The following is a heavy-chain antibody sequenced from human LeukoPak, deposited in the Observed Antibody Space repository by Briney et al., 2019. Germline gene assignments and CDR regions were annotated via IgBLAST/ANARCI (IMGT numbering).Heavy chain of an antibody. D-gene: IGHD1-20*01. Sequence: SETLSLTCTVPGGSISSYYWSWIRQPPGKGLEWIGYIYFSGSTNYNPSLKSRVTISVDPSKNQFSLKLSSVTAADTAVYYCARYNSEAGDFDYWGQGTLVTVSS. V-gene: IGHV4-59*01. CDR1: GGSISSYY. CDR2: IYFSGST. J-gene: IGHJ4*02. CDR3: ARYNSEAGDFDY.